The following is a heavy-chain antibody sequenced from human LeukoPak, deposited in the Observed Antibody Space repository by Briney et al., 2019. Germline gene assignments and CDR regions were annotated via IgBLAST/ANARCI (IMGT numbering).Heavy chain of an antibody. Sequence: GGSLRLSCAASGFTVSSNYMSWVRQAPGKGPEWVSVIYSGGSTYYADSVKGRFTISRDNSKNTLYLQMNSLRAEDTAVYYCARVPRELRAFYFDYWGQGTLVTVSS. J-gene: IGHJ4*02. CDR1: GFTVSSNY. V-gene: IGHV3-53*01. D-gene: IGHD1-7*01. CDR3: ARVPRELRAFYFDY. CDR2: IYSGGST.